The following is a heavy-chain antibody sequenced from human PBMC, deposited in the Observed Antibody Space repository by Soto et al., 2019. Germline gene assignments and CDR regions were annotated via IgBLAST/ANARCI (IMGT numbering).Heavy chain of an antibody. J-gene: IGHJ5*02. CDR3: AREGQYSSSWYRGNNWFDP. CDR1: GFTFSDYY. V-gene: IGHV3-11*06. D-gene: IGHD6-13*01. CDR2: ISSSSSYT. Sequence: PGGSLRLSCAASGFTFSDYYMSWIRQAPGKGLEWVSYISSSSSYTNYADSVKGRFTISRDNAKNSLYLQMNSLRAEDTAVYYCAREGQYSSSWYRGNNWFDPWGQGTLVTVSS.